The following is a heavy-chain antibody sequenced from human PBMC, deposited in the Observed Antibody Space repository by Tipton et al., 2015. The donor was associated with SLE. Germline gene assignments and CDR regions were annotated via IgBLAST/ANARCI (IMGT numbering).Heavy chain of an antibody. D-gene: IGHD3-10*01. CDR2: ISYDGSNK. V-gene: IGHV3-30-3*01. CDR3: TTGRSRFGELFRIDY. Sequence: SLRLSCAASGFTFSSYAMHWVRQAPGKGLEWVAVISYDGSNKYYADSVKGRFTISRDNSKNTLYLQMNSLKTEDTAVYYCTTGRSRFGELFRIDYWGQGTLVTVSS. CDR1: GFTFSSYA. J-gene: IGHJ4*02.